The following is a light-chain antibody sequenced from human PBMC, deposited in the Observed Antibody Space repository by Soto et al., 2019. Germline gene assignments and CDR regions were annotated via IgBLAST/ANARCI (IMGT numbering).Light chain of an antibody. J-gene: IGLJ2*01. CDR1: SSNIGAGYG. CDR3: QSYDSSMSRSV. Sequence: QSVLTQPPSVSGAPGQRVSISCTGSSSNIGAGYGVHWYQQLPGTAPKVLIYGDSNRPSGVPDRFSGSKSGTSASLAITGLQAEDEADYCCQSYDSSMSRSVFGGGTKLTVL. CDR2: GDS. V-gene: IGLV1-40*01.